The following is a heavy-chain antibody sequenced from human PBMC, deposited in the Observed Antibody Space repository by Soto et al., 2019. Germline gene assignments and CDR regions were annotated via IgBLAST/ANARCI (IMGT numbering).Heavy chain of an antibody. D-gene: IGHD4-17*01. CDR2: ISTYSGDT. CDR1: XXXXXXXX. J-gene: IGHJ5*02. Sequence: QVHLVQSGVEVKTPGASXXXSCXXXXXXXXXXXXXXXXXXXGQGLEWMGWISTYSGDTKYAQNFQGRVTMTTDTSTTTAYLELRSLRSDDTAVYYCARHHGPPTSENWFDPWGQGTLVTVSS. CDR3: ARHHGPPTSENWFDP. V-gene: IGHV1-18*01.